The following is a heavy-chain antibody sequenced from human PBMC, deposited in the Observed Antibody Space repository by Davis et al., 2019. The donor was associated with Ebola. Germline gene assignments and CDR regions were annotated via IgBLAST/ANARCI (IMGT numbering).Heavy chain of an antibody. Sequence: PSETLSLTCTVSGGSISSYYWSWIRQPPGKGLEWIGYIYYSGSTNYNPSLKSRVTISVDTSKNQFSLKLSSVTAADTAVYYCAKTLPSNRGAFDIWGQGTMVTVSS. CDR1: GGSISSYY. V-gene: IGHV4-59*08. D-gene: IGHD1-14*01. CDR2: IYYSGST. CDR3: AKTLPSNRGAFDI. J-gene: IGHJ3*02.